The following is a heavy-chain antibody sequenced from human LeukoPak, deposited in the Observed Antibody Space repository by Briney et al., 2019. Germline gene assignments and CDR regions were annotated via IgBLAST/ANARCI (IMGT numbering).Heavy chain of an antibody. Sequence: PGGSLRLSCAASGFTFSSYSMNWVRQAPGKGLEWVSAISGSGGSTYYADSVKGRFTISRDNSKNTLYLQMNSLRAEDTAVYYCAKAGNEDIVVVVAATEYYFDYWGQGTLVTVSS. CDR1: GFTFSSYS. CDR3: AKAGNEDIVVVVAATEYYFDY. V-gene: IGHV3-23*01. D-gene: IGHD2-15*01. CDR2: ISGSGGST. J-gene: IGHJ4*02.